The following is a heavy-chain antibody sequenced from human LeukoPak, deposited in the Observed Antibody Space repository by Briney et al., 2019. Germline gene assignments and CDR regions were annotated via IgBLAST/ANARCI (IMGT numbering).Heavy chain of an antibody. V-gene: IGHV3-73*01. J-gene: IGHJ4*02. CDR3: AKAFAVGATSGY. Sequence: GGSLRLSCAASGFTFSGSAMHWVRQASGKGLEWVGRIRSKANSYATAYAASVKGRFTISRDDSKNTAYLQMNSLRAEDTAVYYCAKAFAVGATSGYWGQGTLVTVSS. D-gene: IGHD1-26*01. CDR2: IRSKANSYAT. CDR1: GFTFSGSA.